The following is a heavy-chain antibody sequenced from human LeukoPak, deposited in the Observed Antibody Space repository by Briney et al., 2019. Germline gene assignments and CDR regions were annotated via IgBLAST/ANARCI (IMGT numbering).Heavy chain of an antibody. J-gene: IGHJ4*02. V-gene: IGHV6-1*01. D-gene: IGHD1-26*01. CDR2: TYYRSKWYN. CDR1: GDSVPSNSAA. Sequence: SQTLSLTCAISGDSVPSNSAAWNWIRQSLSRGLEWLGRTYYRSKWYNDYEVSMKSRITINPDKSKNKFSLQLNSVTPEDTAVYYCARIVGSTEPDYWGQGTLVTVSS. CDR3: ARIVGSTEPDY.